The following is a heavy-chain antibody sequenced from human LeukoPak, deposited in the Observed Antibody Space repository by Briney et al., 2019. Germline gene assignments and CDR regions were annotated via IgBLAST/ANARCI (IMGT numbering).Heavy chain of an antibody. J-gene: IGHJ5*02. V-gene: IGHV3-74*01. CDR2: IASDGSST. CDR3: ARVGTYYYDSSGPLDP. CDR1: GFTFSSYW. D-gene: IGHD3-22*01. Sequence: QPGGSLRLSCAASGFTFSSYWMNWVRQAPGKGLVWVSRIASDGSSTTYADSVKGRFTISRDNSKNTLYLQMNSLRAEDTAVYYCARVGTYYYDSSGPLDPWGQGTLVTVSS.